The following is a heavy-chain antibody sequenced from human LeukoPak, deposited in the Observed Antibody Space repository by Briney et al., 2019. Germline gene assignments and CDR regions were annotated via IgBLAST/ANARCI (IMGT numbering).Heavy chain of an antibody. J-gene: IGHJ6*02. CDR3: AREIIEVAGPGAGLNYYGLDV. D-gene: IGHD6-19*01. CDR2: INPKIGTT. Sequence: ASVTVSCKASGYTFTGSHMHWVRQAPGQGLEWMGRINPKIGTTNYAQNFEGRVTMTGDTSISTAYMELSRLSSDDTAVFYCAREIIEVAGPGAGLNYYGLDVWGQGTTVTVSS. CDR1: GYTFTGSH. V-gene: IGHV1-2*06.